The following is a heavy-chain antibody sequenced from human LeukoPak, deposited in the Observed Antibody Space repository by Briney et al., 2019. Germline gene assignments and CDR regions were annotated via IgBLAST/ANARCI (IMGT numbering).Heavy chain of an antibody. Sequence: SGPTLVKPTQTLTLTCTFSGFSLSTSGAGVGWIREPPGNALEWLALIYWDDDNRYSPSLKSRLTITKDTSKNQVVLTMTNMDPVDTATYYCARRTAAPGSSWYLFDYWGQGTLVTVSS. CDR2: IYWDDDN. V-gene: IGHV2-5*02. J-gene: IGHJ4*02. CDR1: GFSLSTSGAG. D-gene: IGHD6-13*01. CDR3: ARRTAAPGSSWYLFDY.